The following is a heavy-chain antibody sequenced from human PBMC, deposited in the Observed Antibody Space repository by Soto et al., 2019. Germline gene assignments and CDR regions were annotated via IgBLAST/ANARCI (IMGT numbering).Heavy chain of an antibody. V-gene: IGHV4-30-4*01. J-gene: IGHJ4*02. CDR3: ARGESYYYDSSGYSN. Sequence: SETLSLTCTFSGGSIISGDYYWSWVRQPPGKGLEWIGYIYYSGSTYYNPSLKSRVTISVDTSKNQFPLKLSSVTAADTAVYYCARGESYYYDSSGYSNWGQGTLVTVSS. CDR2: IYYSGST. D-gene: IGHD3-22*01. CDR1: GGSIISGDYY.